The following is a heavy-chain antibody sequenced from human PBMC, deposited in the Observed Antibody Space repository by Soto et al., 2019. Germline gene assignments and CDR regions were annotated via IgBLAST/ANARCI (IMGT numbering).Heavy chain of an antibody. D-gene: IGHD6-19*01. CDR2: IYPGDSDT. CDR3: ARQSSSGWWPPIGYYYYGMDV. V-gene: IGHV5-51*01. J-gene: IGHJ6*02. Sequence: GESLKISCKGSGYSFTSYWIGWVRQMPGKGLEWMGIIYPGDSDTRYSPSFQGQVTISADKSISTAYLQWSSLKASDTAMYYCARQSSSGWWPPIGYYYYGMDVWGQGTTVTVSS. CDR1: GYSFTSYW.